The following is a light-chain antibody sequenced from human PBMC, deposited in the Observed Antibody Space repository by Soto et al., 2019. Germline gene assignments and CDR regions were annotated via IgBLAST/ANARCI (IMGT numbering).Light chain of an antibody. CDR1: QSVSSN. J-gene: IGKJ5*01. CDR2: GAS. V-gene: IGKV3-15*01. Sequence: EIVRTQSPATLSVSPGERATLSCRASQSVSSNLAWYQQKPGQAPRLLIYGASTRATGIPARFSGSGSGTEFTLTISSLQSEDVAVYYCQQYNNWPRGITFAQGTRLEIK. CDR3: QQYNNWPRGIT.